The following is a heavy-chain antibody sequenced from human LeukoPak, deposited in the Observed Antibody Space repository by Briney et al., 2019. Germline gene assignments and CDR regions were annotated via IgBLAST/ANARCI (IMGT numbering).Heavy chain of an antibody. V-gene: IGHV3-7*05. CDR3: ARRGTSSSWAHFDY. CDR2: IKQDGSEK. D-gene: IGHD6-13*01. CDR1: GFTFSSYW. Sequence: GGSLRLSSAASGFTFSSYWMTWLRQAPGKGLEWVAKIKQDGSEKYYVDSVKGRFTISRDNAKNSLYLQMNSLGAEDTAVYYCARRGTSSSWAHFDYWGQGTLVTVSS. J-gene: IGHJ4*02.